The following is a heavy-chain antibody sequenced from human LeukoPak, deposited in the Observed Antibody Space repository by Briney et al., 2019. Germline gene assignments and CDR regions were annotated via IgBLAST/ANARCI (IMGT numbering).Heavy chain of an antibody. CDR3: ARQYCSSTSCSYYYYGMDV. Sequence: GESLKISCKGSGYSFTSYWIGWVRQMPGKGLEWMGIIYPGDSDTRYSPSFQGQVTISADKSISTAYLQWSSLKASDTAMYYCARQYCSSTSCSYYYYGMDVWGQGTTVTVSS. CDR2: IYPGDSDT. D-gene: IGHD2-2*01. CDR1: GYSFTSYW. J-gene: IGHJ6*02. V-gene: IGHV5-51*01.